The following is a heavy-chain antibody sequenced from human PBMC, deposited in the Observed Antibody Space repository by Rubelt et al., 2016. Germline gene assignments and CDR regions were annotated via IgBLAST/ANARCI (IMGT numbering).Heavy chain of an antibody. D-gene: IGHD3-3*01. CDR1: GGTFSSYD. J-gene: IGHJ5*02. CDR2: IIPIFGTA. Sequence: QAQLVQSGAEVKKPGSSVKVSCKASGGTFSSYDISWVRQAPGQGLEWKGGIIPIFGTANYAQKFQGRVTITADESTSTAYMELSSLRSEDTAVYYCATGGDFGVVIPNWFDPWGQGTLVTVSS. CDR3: ATGGDFGVVIPNWFDP. V-gene: IGHV1-69*01.